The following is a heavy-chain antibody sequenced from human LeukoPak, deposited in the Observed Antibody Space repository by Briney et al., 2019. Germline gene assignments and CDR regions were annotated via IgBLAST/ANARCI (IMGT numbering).Heavy chain of an antibody. CDR1: GGSITSSNW. J-gene: IGHJ4*02. V-gene: IGHV3-21*01. CDR3: ARESHYGDYVDY. CDR2: ISSSSSYI. Sequence: ETLSLTCAVSGGSITSSNWWNWVRQAPGKGLEWVSSISSSSSYIYYADSVKGRFTISRDNAKNSLYLQMNSLRAEDTAVYYCARESHYGDYVDYWGQGTLVTVSS. D-gene: IGHD4-17*01.